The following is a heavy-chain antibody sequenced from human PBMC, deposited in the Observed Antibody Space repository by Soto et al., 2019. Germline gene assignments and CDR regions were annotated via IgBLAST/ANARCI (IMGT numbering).Heavy chain of an antibody. Sequence: QVQLVESGGGVVQPGRSLRLSCAASGFTFSSYAMHWVRQAPGKGLEWVAVISYDGSNKYYSDSVKGRFTISRDNSKNTVYLQLNRLRAEDTAVYYCARETYYDFWSGPYYGMDVWGQGTTVTVSS. CDR3: ARETYYDFWSGPYYGMDV. V-gene: IGHV3-30-3*01. CDR2: ISYDGSNK. D-gene: IGHD3-3*01. J-gene: IGHJ6*02. CDR1: GFTFSSYA.